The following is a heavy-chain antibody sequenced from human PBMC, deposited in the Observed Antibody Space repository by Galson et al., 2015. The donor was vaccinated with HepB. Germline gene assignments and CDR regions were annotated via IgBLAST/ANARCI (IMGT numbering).Heavy chain of an antibody. J-gene: IGHJ4*02. Sequence: SLRLSCAASGFTFNSYAMSWVRQAPGKGLEWVSGISGSGGTTYYADSVKGRFTISRDNSKNTLYLQMNSLRAEDTAVYYCAKATTIYDILTDTYYFDYWGQGTLVTVSS. CDR1: GFTFNSYA. CDR3: AKATTIYDILTDTYYFDY. CDR2: ISGSGGTT. V-gene: IGHV3-23*01. D-gene: IGHD3-9*01.